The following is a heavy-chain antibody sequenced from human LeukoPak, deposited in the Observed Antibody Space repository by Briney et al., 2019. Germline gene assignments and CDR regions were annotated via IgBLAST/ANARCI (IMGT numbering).Heavy chain of an antibody. D-gene: IGHD3-3*01. CDR3: ARASFWSGSGKAFDI. CDR2: IWYDGSNK. CDR1: GFIFSNYG. Sequence: GGSLRLSCAASGFIFSNYGMHWVRQAPGKGLEWVAVIWYDGSNKYYADSVKGRFTISRDNSKDMLYLEMNSLRAEDTAVYYCARASFWSGSGKAFDIWGQGTMVTVSS. V-gene: IGHV3-33*01. J-gene: IGHJ3*02.